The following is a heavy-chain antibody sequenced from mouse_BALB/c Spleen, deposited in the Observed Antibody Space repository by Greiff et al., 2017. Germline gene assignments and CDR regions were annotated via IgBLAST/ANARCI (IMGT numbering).Heavy chain of an antibody. CDR3: AREGGSLLRLRYAMDY. Sequence: DVMLVESGGGLVQPGGSRKLSCAASGFTFSSFGMHWVRQAPETGLEWVAEISSGGSYTYYPDTVTGRFTISRDNAKNTLYLEMSSLRSEDTAMYYCAREGGSLLRLRYAMDYWCQGTSVTVSS. J-gene: IGHJ4*01. V-gene: IGHV5-9-4*01. D-gene: IGHD1-2*01. CDR1: GFTFSSFG. CDR2: ISSGGSYT.